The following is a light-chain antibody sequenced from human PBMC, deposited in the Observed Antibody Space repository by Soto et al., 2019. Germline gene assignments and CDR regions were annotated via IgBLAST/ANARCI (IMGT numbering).Light chain of an antibody. CDR2: AAS. CDR3: QQSYSTPLT. Sequence: DIRMTQSPSSLSASVGDRVTITCRASQSTSSYLNWYQQKPGKAPKLLIYAASSLQSGVPSRFSGSGSGTDFTLTISSLQPEDFATYYCQQSYSTPLTFGPGTKVDIK. CDR1: QSTSSY. J-gene: IGKJ3*01. V-gene: IGKV1-39*01.